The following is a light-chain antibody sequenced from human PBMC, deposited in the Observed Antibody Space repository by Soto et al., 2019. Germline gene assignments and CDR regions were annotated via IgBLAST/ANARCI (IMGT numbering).Light chain of an antibody. V-gene: IGLV2-14*01. CDR3: SSFTSRGTYV. Sequence: QSALTQPASVSGSAGQSITISCTGTSNDVGGYNYVSWYQQHPGKAPKVMIYEVTYRPSGVSNRFSGSKSGNTASLTISGLQAEDDADYYCSSFTSRGTYVFGTGTKLTVL. J-gene: IGLJ1*01. CDR2: EVT. CDR1: SNDVGGYNY.